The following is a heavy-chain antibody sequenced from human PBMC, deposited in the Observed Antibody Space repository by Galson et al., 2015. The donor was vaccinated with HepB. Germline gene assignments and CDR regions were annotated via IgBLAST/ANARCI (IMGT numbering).Heavy chain of an antibody. D-gene: IGHD4-17*01. J-gene: IGHJ3*02. CDR2: ISSSSSYI. CDR3: ARDFRRMTVTTGAAFDI. CDR1: GFTFSSYS. Sequence: SLRLSCAASGFTFSSYSMNWVRQAPGKGLEWVSSISSSSSYIYYADSVKGRFTISRDNAKNSLYLQMNSLRAEDTAVYYCARDFRRMTVTTGAAFDIWGQGTMVTVSS. V-gene: IGHV3-21*01.